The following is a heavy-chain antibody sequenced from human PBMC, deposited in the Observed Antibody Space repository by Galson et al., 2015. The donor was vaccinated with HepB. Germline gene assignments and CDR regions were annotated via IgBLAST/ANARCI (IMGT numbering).Heavy chain of an antibody. CDR2: IIPMVGTG. V-gene: IGHV1-69*13. Sequence: SVKVSCKASGGTLSSYAVSWVRQAPGQGLEWIGAIIPMVGTGSYAQKLQGRVTITADELTSTVYMELSSLTSEDTAVYYCARASLRGIAGSFDLWGQGTLVTVSS. CDR1: GGTLSSYA. D-gene: IGHD6-13*01. J-gene: IGHJ4*02. CDR3: ARASLRGIAGSFDL.